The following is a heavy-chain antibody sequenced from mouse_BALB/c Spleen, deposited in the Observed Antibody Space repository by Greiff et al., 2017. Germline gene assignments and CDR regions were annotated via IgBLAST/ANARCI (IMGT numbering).Heavy chain of an antibody. CDR2: IYPGDGDT. D-gene: IGHD2-4*01. V-gene: IGHV1-87*01. Sequence: QVQLKESGAELARPGASVKLSCKASGYTFTSYWMQWVKQRPGQGLEWIGAIYPGDGDTRYTQKFKGKATLTADKSSSTAYMQLSSLASEDSAVYYCAREGLYDYDVGDYYAMDYWGQGTSVTVSS. CDR1: GYTFTSYW. CDR3: AREGLYDYDVGDYYAMDY. J-gene: IGHJ4*01.